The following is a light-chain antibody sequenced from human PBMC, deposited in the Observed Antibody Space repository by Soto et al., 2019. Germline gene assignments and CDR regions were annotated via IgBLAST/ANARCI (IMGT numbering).Light chain of an antibody. CDR3: QQYNNWPRT. J-gene: IGKJ1*01. Sequence: EIVMTQSPATLSVSPGERATLSCRASQSLSSNLAWYQQKPGQAPRLLIYGASNRATGIPARFSGSGSGTEFTLTISSLQSEDFAVYYCQQYNNWPRTFGQGTKVEIK. CDR1: QSLSSN. CDR2: GAS. V-gene: IGKV3-15*01.